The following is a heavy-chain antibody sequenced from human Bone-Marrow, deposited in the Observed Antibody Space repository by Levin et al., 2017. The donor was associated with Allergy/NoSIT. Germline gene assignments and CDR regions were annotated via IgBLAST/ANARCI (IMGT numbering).Heavy chain of an antibody. J-gene: IGHJ4*02. D-gene: IGHD5-24*01. CDR3: ATGGEDGWDFDN. V-gene: IGHV3-48*01. Sequence: QAGESLKISCAASGFTFSTYSMNWVRQAPGKGLEWVSYIDSSDSSTYYVDSVKGRFTISRDNAKNSLYLQMSSLRVEDTAVYYCATGGEDGWDFDNWGQGTLVTVSS. CDR2: IDSSDSST. CDR1: GFTFSTYS.